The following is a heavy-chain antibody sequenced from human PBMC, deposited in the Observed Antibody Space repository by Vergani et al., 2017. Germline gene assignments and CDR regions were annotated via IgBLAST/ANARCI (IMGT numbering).Heavy chain of an antibody. CDR1: GCTFSTNW. V-gene: IGHV3-7*01. CDR2: IKQDGSEK. J-gene: IGHJ5*02. Sequence: ELQLVESGGGLVQPGGSLRLSCAASGCTFSTNWMTWVRQAPGKGLEWVANIKQDGSEKFYVDSVRGRFTISRDNAKNSLFLQMNSLRAEDTAVYYCAREGGYYCSGTNCYRDNWFDPWGQGTLVTVSS. CDR3: AREGGYYCSGTNCYRDNWFDP. D-gene: IGHD2-2*01.